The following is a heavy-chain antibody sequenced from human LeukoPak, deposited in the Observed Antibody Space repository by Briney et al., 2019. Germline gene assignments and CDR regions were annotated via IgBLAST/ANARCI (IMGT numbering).Heavy chain of an antibody. J-gene: IGHJ4*02. CDR2: ISYDGSNK. CDR1: XXXFSSYA. V-gene: IGHV3-30*04. CDR3: ARVRGYSYGYWAFDY. Sequence: GGXXXLSCXXSXXXFSSYAMXWVRQAPGKGLEWVAVISYDGSNKYYADSVKGRFTISRDNSKNTLYLQMNSLRAEDTAVYYCARVRGYSYGYWAFDYWGQGTLVTVSS. D-gene: IGHD5-18*01.